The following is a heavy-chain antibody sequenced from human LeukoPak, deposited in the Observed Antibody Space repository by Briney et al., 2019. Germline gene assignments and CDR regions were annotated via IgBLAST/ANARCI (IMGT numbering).Heavy chain of an antibody. J-gene: IGHJ4*02. V-gene: IGHV4-59*01. CDR1: GDSIRNYY. Sequence: SETLSLTCTVSGDSIRNYYWSWIRQPPGKGLEWIGYISYSGNTNYNPSLKSRVTISLDTSKNQFTLKRSSVTAADTAIYYCASAPNEYFFDFWGPGTLVTVSS. CDR2: ISYSGNT. CDR3: ASAPNEYFFDF.